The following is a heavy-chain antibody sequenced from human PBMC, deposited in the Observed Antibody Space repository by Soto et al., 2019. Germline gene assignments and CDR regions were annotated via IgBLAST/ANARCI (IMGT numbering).Heavy chain of an antibody. CDR1: GGTFSSYA. Sequence: ASVKVSCKASGGTFSSYAISWVRQAPGQGLEWMGGIIPIFVTANYAQKFQGRVTITADESTSTAYMELSSLRSEDTAVYYCAGHTSGALTIFDYWGQGTLVTVSS. CDR2: IIPIFVTA. J-gene: IGHJ4*02. CDR3: AGHTSGALTIFDY. D-gene: IGHD3-10*01. V-gene: IGHV1-69*13.